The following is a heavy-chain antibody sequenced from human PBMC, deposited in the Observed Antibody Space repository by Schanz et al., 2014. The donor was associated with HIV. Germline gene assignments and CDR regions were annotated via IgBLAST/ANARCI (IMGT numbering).Heavy chain of an antibody. CDR1: GFTFSSHW. CDR3: AKANDDWFKYFHP. J-gene: IGHJ1*01. CDR2: IKEDGSVK. Sequence: EVQLVESGGGLVQPGGSLRVSCVASGFTFSSHWMTWVRQAPGKGLEWLANIKEDGSVKGEVDSVKGRCTISRDNAKNSLHLQMNSLRAEDTAVYYCAKANDDWFKYFHPWGQGPLVTVSS. V-gene: IGHV3-7*03. D-gene: IGHD3-9*01.